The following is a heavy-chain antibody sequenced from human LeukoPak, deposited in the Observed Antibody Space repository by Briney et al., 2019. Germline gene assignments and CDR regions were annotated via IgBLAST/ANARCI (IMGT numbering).Heavy chain of an antibody. Sequence: GESLKISCKGSGYTLTNHWISWVRQMPGKGLEWMGKIDPSDSYTNYSPSFQGHVTISADKSISTAYLQWSSLKASDTAMYYCARAPDSDSGYDYFDYWGQGTLVTVSS. CDR3: ARAPDSDSGYDYFDY. D-gene: IGHD5-12*01. CDR2: IDPSDSYT. CDR1: GYTLTNHW. V-gene: IGHV5-10-1*01. J-gene: IGHJ4*02.